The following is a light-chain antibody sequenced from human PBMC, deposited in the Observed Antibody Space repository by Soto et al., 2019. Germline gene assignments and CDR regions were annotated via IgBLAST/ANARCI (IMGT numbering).Light chain of an antibody. CDR3: QQYNNWPPWT. V-gene: IGKV3-15*01. J-gene: IGKJ1*01. CDR2: GAS. CDR1: QSVSSN. Sequence: EIVMTQSPATLSVSPGERATRSGRASQSVSSNLAWYQQKPGQAPRLLIYGASTRATGIRARCSGSGSGTEFTLTISSLQSEDFAVYYCQQYNNWPPWTFGQGTKVDIK.